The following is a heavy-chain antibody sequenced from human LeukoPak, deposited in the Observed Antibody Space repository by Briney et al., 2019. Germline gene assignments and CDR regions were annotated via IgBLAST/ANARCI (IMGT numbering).Heavy chain of an antibody. D-gene: IGHD1-26*01. CDR2: INWNGGST. CDR1: GFTFDDYG. CDR3: ARDGRGSYYDYYYYMDV. Sequence: GGSLRLSCAASGFTFDDYGMSWGRQAPGKGLEWVSGINWNGGSTGYADSVKGRFTISRDNAKNSLYLQMNSLRAEDTALYYCARDGRGSYYDYYYYMDVWGKGTTVTVSS. V-gene: IGHV3-20*04. J-gene: IGHJ6*03.